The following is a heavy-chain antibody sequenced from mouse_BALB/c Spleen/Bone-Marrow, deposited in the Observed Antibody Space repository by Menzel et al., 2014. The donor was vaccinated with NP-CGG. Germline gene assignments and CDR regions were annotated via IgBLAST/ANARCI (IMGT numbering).Heavy chain of an antibody. D-gene: IGHD2-4*01. V-gene: IGHV5-6-4*01. CDR1: GFTFSSYS. Sequence: DVMLVESGGGLVKPGGSLKLSCAASGFTFSSYSMSWVRQTPEKRLEWVATISSGGHYTYYPDSVKGRFTISRDNAKNTLYLQMSSLKSEDTAMYYCSKDGGYDYSDYFDYWGQGTTLTVSS. J-gene: IGHJ2*01. CDR2: ISSGGHYT. CDR3: SKDGGYDYSDYFDY.